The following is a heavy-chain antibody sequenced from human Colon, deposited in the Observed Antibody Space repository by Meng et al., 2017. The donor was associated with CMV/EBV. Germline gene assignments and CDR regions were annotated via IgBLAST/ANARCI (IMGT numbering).Heavy chain of an antibody. CDR3: AKTIAPGTLARPFDP. V-gene: IGHV3-23*01. CDR1: GFDFKCYA. D-gene: IGHD6-6*01. J-gene: IGHJ5*02. CDR2: ISGNGINT. Sequence: GESLKISCAASGFDFKCYAMTWVRQAPGKGLEWVSLISGNGINTYYADSVKGRFTISRDNSRNTVFLQINSLRADDTAVYFCAKTIAPGTLARPFDPWGQGTLVTVSS.